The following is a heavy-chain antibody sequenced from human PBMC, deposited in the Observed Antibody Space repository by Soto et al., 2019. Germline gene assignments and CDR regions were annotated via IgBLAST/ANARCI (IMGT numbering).Heavy chain of an antibody. CDR1: GFTFSRYA. CDR3: ARLDKFNGGWS. CDR2: VSHDGKSG. V-gene: IGHV3-30*14. J-gene: IGHJ4*02. Sequence: QVQLVESGGGVVQPGRSLRVSCAASGFTFSRYAMHWVRRAPGKGLEWVAAVSHDGKSGFYADSVSGRFTVSRDNSNNLVYLQTDRLRPEDTALFYCARLDKFNGGWSWGQGTAVTVSS. D-gene: IGHD6-19*01.